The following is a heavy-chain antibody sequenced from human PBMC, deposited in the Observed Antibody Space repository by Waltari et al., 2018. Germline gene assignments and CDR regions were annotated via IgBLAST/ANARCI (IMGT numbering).Heavy chain of an antibody. CDR1: GFTFSSYA. CDR2: ISGSGGST. J-gene: IGHJ5*02. Sequence: EVQLLESGGGLVQPGGSLRLSCAASGFTFSSYAMSWVRQAPGQGLEWVSAISGSGGSTYYADSVKGRFTISRDNSKNTLYLQMNSLRAEDTAVYYCAKVRVGVVAAIMGWFDPWGQGTLVTVSS. D-gene: IGHD2-15*01. V-gene: IGHV3-23*01. CDR3: AKVRVGVVAAIMGWFDP.